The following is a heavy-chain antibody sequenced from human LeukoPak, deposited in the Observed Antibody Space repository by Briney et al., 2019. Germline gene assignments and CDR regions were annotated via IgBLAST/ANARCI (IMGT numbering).Heavy chain of an antibody. CDR2: IIPIFGTA. D-gene: IGHD3-10*01. CDR3: ASTDYYGSGSPEYYFDY. J-gene: IGHJ4*02. CDR1: GGTFSSYA. V-gene: IGHV1-69*13. Sequence: AASVKVSCKASGGTFSSYAISWVRQAPGQGLEWMGGIIPIFGTANYAQKFQGRVTITVDESTSTAYMELSSLRSEDTAVYYCASTDYYGSGSPEYYFDYWGQGTLVTVSS.